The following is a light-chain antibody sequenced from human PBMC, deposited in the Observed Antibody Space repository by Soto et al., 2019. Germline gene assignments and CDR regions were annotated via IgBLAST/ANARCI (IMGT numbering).Light chain of an antibody. CDR3: QQRNNWPLT. V-gene: IGKV3-15*01. CDR2: GAS. CDR1: QSVSSN. Sequence: EIVMTQSPATLSVSPGERATLSCRASQSVSSNLAWYQQKPGQAPRLLIYGASTRATGIPARFSGSGSGTEFTLTISSLEPEAFAVYYCQQRNNWPLTFGGGTTVDIK. J-gene: IGKJ4*01.